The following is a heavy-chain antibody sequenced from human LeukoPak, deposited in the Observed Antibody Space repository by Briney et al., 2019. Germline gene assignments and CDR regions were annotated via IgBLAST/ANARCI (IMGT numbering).Heavy chain of an antibody. Sequence: GGSLRLSCAASGFTFSSYAMHWVRQAPGKGLEWVAVISYDGSNKYYADSVKGRFTISRENFQNTLYLQMNSLRAEDTAVYYCASNWNDEGWFDPWGQGTLVTVSS. CDR2: ISYDGSNK. CDR3: ASNWNDEGWFDP. V-gene: IGHV3-30-3*01. D-gene: IGHD1-20*01. J-gene: IGHJ5*02. CDR1: GFTFSSYA.